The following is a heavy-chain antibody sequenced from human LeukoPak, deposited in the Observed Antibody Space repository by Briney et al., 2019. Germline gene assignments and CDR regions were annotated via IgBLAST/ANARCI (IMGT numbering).Heavy chain of an antibody. CDR3: TRDDFSGSYCD. J-gene: IGHJ4*02. V-gene: IGHV3-7*01. D-gene: IGHD1-26*01. CDR1: GFTFSSYW. CDR2: IKGDGSET. Sequence: GGSLRLSCAASGFTFSSYWMSWVRQAPGKGLEWVANIKGDGSETYYVDSVKGRFTISRDNTRNSLYLQMNSLRADDTATYYCTRDDFSGSYCDWGQGTLVTVSS.